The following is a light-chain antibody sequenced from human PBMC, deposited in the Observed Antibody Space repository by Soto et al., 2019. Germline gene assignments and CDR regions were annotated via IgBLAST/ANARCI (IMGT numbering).Light chain of an antibody. V-gene: IGKV1-8*01. CDR1: HDIGGY. Sequence: IRPTHSSSSFSASLGVRLTIHHLVSHDIGGYLGWYQQRPGKATKLLIYAASTLQSGVPSRFSGSGSGTDFTLTISSLQPEDFATYYCQQLNSFLRTFGGGTKVDIK. CDR3: QQLNSFLRT. J-gene: IGKJ4*01. CDR2: AAS.